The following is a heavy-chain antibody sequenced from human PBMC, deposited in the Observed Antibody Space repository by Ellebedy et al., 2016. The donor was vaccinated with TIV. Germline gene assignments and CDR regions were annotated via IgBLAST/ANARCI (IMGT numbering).Heavy chain of an antibody. J-gene: IGHJ4*02. Sequence: GESLKISCIVSGFTFSSYPIHWVRLAPGKGLEWVTLISYDGTTEYNADSVKGRFTISRDSSKNTLYLQMNSLRVEDTAIYFCAKDSGRSGWISDYWGQGTLVTVSS. D-gene: IGHD3-10*01. CDR1: GFTFSSYP. CDR2: ISYDGTTE. CDR3: AKDSGRSGWISDY. V-gene: IGHV3-30-3*01.